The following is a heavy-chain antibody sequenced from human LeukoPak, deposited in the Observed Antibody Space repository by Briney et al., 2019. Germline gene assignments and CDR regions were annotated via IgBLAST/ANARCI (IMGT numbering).Heavy chain of an antibody. CDR2: IYHSGST. V-gene: IGHV4-30-2*01. D-gene: IGHD3-10*01. J-gene: IGHJ4*02. Sequence: SQTLSLTCAVSGGSISSGGYSWSWIRQPPRKGLEWIGYIYHSGSTYYNPSLKSRVTISVDRSKNQFSLKLSSVTAADTAVYYCARFSGSYPNYYFDYWGQGTLVTVSS. CDR3: ARFSGSYPNYYFDY. CDR1: GGSISSGGYS.